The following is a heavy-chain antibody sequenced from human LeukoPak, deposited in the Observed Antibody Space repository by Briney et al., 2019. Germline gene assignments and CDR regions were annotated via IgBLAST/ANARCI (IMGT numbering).Heavy chain of an antibody. Sequence: ASVKVSCKASGYTFTSYAMNWVRQAPGQGLEWMGWISAYNGNTNYAQKLQGRVTMTTDTSTSTAYMELRSLRSDDTAVYYCARDYAPGVGALAANYWGQGTLVTVSS. J-gene: IGHJ4*02. V-gene: IGHV1-18*01. CDR2: ISAYNGNT. CDR3: ARDYAPGVGALAANY. D-gene: IGHD2-8*01. CDR1: GYTFTSYA.